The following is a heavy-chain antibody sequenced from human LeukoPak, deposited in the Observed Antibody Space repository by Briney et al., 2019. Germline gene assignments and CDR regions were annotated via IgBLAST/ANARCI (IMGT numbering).Heavy chain of an antibody. J-gene: IGHJ4*02. V-gene: IGHV3-33*01. CDR3: AIPFSSGWYQLDY. CDR1: GFTFSSYG. D-gene: IGHD6-19*01. CDR2: IWYDGSNK. Sequence: GGSLRLSCAASGFTFSSYGMHWVRQAPGKGLEWVAVIWYDGSNKYYADSVKGRFTICRDNSKNTLYLQMNSLRAEDTAVYYCAIPFSSGWYQLDYWGQGTLVTVSS.